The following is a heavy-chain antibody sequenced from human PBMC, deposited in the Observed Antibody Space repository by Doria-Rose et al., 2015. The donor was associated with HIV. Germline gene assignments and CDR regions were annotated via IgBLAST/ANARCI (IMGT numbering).Heavy chain of an antibody. J-gene: IGHJ6*03. Sequence: WIRQPPGKGLEWIGYIYSSGSTHYNSSLKSRVTISIDTSKNQFSLKLSSVTAADTTVYYCARFRPSRGIYYSLDVWGKGITVTVSS. D-gene: IGHD3-10*01. CDR3: ARFRPSRGIYYSLDV. V-gene: IGHV4-4*09. CDR2: IYSSGST.